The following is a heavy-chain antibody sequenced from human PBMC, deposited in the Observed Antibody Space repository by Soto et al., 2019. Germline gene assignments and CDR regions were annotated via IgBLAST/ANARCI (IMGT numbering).Heavy chain of an antibody. CDR2: ISAYNGNT. J-gene: IGHJ6*02. Sequence: GASVKVSCKASGYTFTSYGISWVRQAPGQGLEWMGWISAYNGNTNYAQKLQGRVTMTTDTSTSTAYMELRSLGSDDTAVYYCARDVSLADYYYGMDVWGQGTTVTVSS. CDR3: ARDVSLADYYYGMDV. D-gene: IGHD6-6*01. CDR1: GYTFTSYG. V-gene: IGHV1-18*01.